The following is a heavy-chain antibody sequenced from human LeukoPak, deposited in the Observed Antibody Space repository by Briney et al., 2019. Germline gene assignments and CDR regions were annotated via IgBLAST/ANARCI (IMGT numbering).Heavy chain of an antibody. V-gene: IGHV3-21*01. CDR3: ARFEYSSGWYVGHDAFDI. CDR2: ISSSSSYI. J-gene: IGHJ3*02. Sequence: GGSLRLSCASSGFTLSSYSMNWVRQAPGKGLEWVSSISSSSSYIYYADSVKGRFTISRDNAKNSLYLQMNSLRAEDTAVYYCARFEYSSGWYVGHDAFDIWGQGTMVTVSS. D-gene: IGHD6-19*01. CDR1: GFTLSSYS.